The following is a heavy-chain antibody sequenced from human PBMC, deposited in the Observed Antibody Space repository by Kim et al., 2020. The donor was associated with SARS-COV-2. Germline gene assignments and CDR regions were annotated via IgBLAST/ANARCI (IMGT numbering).Heavy chain of an antibody. D-gene: IGHD3-22*01. CDR1: GFTFGDYS. CDR3: TNDLRVTDAYYYDSSCQSACDFDI. V-gene: IGHV3-49*03. Sequence: GSLRLSCTASGFTFGDYSMSWFRQAPGKGLEWVGFISSKAYGGTTEYAASVKGRFTISRDDSKSIAYLQMNSLKTEDTAVYYCTNDLRVTDAYYYDSSCQSACDFDIWGQGTMVTVSS. CDR2: ISSKAYGGTT. J-gene: IGHJ3*02.